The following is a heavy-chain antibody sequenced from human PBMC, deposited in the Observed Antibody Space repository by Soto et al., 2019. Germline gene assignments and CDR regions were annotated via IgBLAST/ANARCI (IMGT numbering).Heavy chain of an antibody. CDR3: ARDARGDEAPMDY. Sequence: ASVKVSCKASGYTFTVYYMHWVRQAPGQGLEWMGWINPNSGGTNYAQKFQGWVTMTRDTSISTAYMELSRPRSDDTAVYYCARDARGDEAPMDYWGQGTLVTVSS. D-gene: IGHD3-10*01. CDR1: GYTFTVYY. CDR2: INPNSGGT. J-gene: IGHJ4*02. V-gene: IGHV1-2*04.